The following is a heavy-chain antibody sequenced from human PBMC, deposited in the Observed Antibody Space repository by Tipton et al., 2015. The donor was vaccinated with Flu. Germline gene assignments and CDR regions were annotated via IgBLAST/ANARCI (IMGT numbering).Heavy chain of an antibody. CDR3: ARGRLSLPLYHYGMDV. CDR1: GGSISSDNYY. CDR2: IYTSGST. Sequence: LRLSCNVSGGSISSDNYYWNWIRQPAGKGLEWIGRIYTSGSTNYNLSLKRRLIISVDTSKNQFSLKLSSVTSADTAVYYCARGRLSLPLYHYGMDVWGQGTMVTVSS. J-gene: IGHJ6*02. D-gene: IGHD2-21*02. V-gene: IGHV4-61*02.